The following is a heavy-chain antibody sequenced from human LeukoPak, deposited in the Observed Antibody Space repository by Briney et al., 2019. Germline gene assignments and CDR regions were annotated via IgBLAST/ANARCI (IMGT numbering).Heavy chain of an antibody. V-gene: IGHV4-34*01. CDR2: INHSGST. Sequence: SETLSLTCAVYGGSFSGYYWSWIRQPPGKGLEWIGEINHSGSTNYNPSLKSRVTISVDTSKNQFSLKPSSVTAADTAVYYCARGRLIDPWGQGTLVTVSS. D-gene: IGHD2-21*01. CDR3: ARGRLIDP. J-gene: IGHJ5*02. CDR1: GGSFSGYY.